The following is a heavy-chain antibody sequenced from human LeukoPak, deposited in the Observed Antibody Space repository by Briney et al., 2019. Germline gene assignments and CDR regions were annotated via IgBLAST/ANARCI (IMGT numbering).Heavy chain of an antibody. CDR1: GFTFSSYA. D-gene: IGHD3-10*01. CDR2: ISGSGGST. V-gene: IGHV3-23*01. CDR3: AKDGSGSYYRFDY. J-gene: IGHJ4*02. Sequence: GGSLRLSCAASGFTFSSYAMSWVRQAPGKGLEWVSAISGSGGSTYYADSVKGRFTFSRDNSKNTLYLQMNSLRAEDTAVYYCAKDGSGSYYRFDYWGQGTLVTVSS.